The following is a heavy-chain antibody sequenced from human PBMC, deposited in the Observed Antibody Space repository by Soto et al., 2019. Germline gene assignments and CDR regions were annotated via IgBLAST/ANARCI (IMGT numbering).Heavy chain of an antibody. V-gene: IGHV3-23*01. D-gene: IGHD1-7*01. Sequence: EVQLLESGGGLVQPGGSLRLSCAASGFPFSSYAMSWVRQAPGKGLEWVSSVGVSGDTYYADSVEGRFIISRDNSENTVNLQMNSLRAEDTAIYYCGKNYDFDNWGQGTLVTVSS. CDR3: GKNYDFDN. J-gene: IGHJ4*02. CDR1: GFPFSSYA. CDR2: VGVSGDT.